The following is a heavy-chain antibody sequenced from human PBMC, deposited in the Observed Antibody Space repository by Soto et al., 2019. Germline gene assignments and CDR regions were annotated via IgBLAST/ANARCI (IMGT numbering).Heavy chain of an antibody. CDR2: INPSGGST. CDR3: ARDWHDSSGYYPPGPPDYYYYYGMDV. V-gene: IGHV1-46*01. D-gene: IGHD3-22*01. Sequence: ASVKVSCKASGYTFTSYYMHWVRQAPGQGLEWMGIINPSGGSTSYAQKFQGRVTMTRDTSTSTVYMELSSLRSEDTAVYYCARDWHDSSGYYPPGPPDYYYYYGMDVWGQGTTVTVS. J-gene: IGHJ6*02. CDR1: GYTFTSYY.